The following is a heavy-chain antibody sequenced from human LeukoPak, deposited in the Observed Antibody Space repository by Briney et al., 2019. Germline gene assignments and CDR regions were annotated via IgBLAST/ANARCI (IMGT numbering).Heavy chain of an antibody. Sequence: GGSLRLSCAASGFTFSTYSMDWVRQAPGKGLEWVSSIRGSGSYIYYADSVKGRFTISRDNANNSLYLRMNSLRAEDTAVYYCARDRTQKTYGSGKGAFDIWGQGTMVTVSS. CDR2: IRGSGSYI. CDR3: ARDRTQKTYGSGKGAFDI. CDR1: GFTFSTYS. D-gene: IGHD3-10*01. J-gene: IGHJ3*02. V-gene: IGHV3-21*01.